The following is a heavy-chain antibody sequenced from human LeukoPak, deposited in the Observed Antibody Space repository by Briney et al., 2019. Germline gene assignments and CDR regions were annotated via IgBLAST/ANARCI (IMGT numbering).Heavy chain of an antibody. CDR3: ARAQTYYYDSSGWDAFDI. CDR2: ISSSSSYI. V-gene: IGHV3-21*01. J-gene: IGHJ3*02. CDR1: GFTFSSYS. Sequence: GGSPRLSCAASGFTFSSYSMNWVRQAPGKGLEWVSSISSSSSYIYYADSVKGRFTISRDNAKNSLYLQMNSLRAEDTAVYYCARAQTYYYDSSGWDAFDIWGQGTMVTVSS. D-gene: IGHD3-22*01.